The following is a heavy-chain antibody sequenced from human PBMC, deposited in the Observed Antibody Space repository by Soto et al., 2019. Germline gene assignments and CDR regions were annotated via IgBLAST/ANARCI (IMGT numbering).Heavy chain of an antibody. D-gene: IGHD3-10*01. J-gene: IGHJ4*02. CDR3: ARAGIGSGSYYKVAGSLAY. V-gene: IGHV3-11*06. CDR1: GFTFSAYY. CDR2: ISSSSSYT. Sequence: QVQLVESGGGLVKPGGSLRLSCAASGFTFSAYYMSWIRQAPGKGLAWVSYISSSSSYTKYAVSVKGRFTISRDNAKNSLYLQMNSLRAEDPAVYYCARAGIGSGSYYKVAGSLAYWGQGTLVTVSS.